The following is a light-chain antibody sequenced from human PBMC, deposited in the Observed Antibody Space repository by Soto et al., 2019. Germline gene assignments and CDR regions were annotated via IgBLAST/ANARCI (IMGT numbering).Light chain of an antibody. CDR1: SSDIGGYDY. CDR3: TSYTSSSTHV. V-gene: IGLV2-14*01. Sequence: QSVLTQPASVSGSPGQSITITCTGTSSDIGGYDYVSWYQHHPGKAPKVIIYGVTNRPSGVSHRFSGSKSANTASPTISGLQAEDEADYYCTSYTSSSTHVFGTGTKLTVL. J-gene: IGLJ1*01. CDR2: GVT.